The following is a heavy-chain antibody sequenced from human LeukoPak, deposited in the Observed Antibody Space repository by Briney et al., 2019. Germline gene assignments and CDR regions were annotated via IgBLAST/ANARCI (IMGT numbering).Heavy chain of an antibody. Sequence: SETLSLTCAVYGGSFSGYYWSWIRQPPGKGLEWIGEINHSGSTNYNPSLKSRVTISVDTSKNQFSLKLSSVTAADTAVYYCADPKGLGYWGQGTLVTVSS. CDR1: GGSFSGYY. V-gene: IGHV4-34*01. CDR2: INHSGST. CDR3: ADPKGLGY. J-gene: IGHJ4*02. D-gene: IGHD3/OR15-3a*01.